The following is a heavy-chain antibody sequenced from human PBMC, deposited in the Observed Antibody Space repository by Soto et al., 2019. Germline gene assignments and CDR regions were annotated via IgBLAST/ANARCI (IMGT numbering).Heavy chain of an antibody. J-gene: IGHJ5*02. CDR1: GGSISSGGYY. V-gene: IGHV4-31*03. CDR3: ARGRQADTAPLGWFDP. Sequence: QVQLQESGPGLVKPSQTLSLTCTVSGGSISSGGYYWSWIRQHPGKGLEWIGYIYYSGSTYYNPSLKSRVTISVDTSKNQFSLKLSSVTAADTAVYYRARGRQADTAPLGWFDPWGQGTLVTVSS. D-gene: IGHD5-18*01. CDR2: IYYSGST.